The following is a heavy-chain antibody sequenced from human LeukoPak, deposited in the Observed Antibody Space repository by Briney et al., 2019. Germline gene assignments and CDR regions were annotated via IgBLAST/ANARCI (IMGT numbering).Heavy chain of an antibody. Sequence: GGSLRFSCAASGFTFSSYEMNWVRQAPGKGLEWVASIKQDASEKYYVDSVKGRFTISRDNAKNSVYLQMNSLRAEDTAIYYCARLSDVLRYFDWLQDAFDMWGQGTMVTVSS. CDR3: ARLSDVLRYFDWLQDAFDM. V-gene: IGHV3-7*01. J-gene: IGHJ3*02. D-gene: IGHD3-9*01. CDR1: GFTFSSYE. CDR2: IKQDASEK.